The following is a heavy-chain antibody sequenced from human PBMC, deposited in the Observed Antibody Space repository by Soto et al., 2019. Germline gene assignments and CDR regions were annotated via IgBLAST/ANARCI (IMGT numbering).Heavy chain of an antibody. CDR1: SSSVSSGAYY. J-gene: IGHJ3*02. V-gene: IGHV4-31*03. CDR2: IYYSGST. CDR3: ARARLRAVYAFDI. D-gene: IGHD5-12*01. Sequence: SETLSLTCTVASSSVSSGAYYWTWIRQRPGKGLEWIGYIYYSGSTYYSPSLKSRLSISLDTSKNQFSLRLSSVTAADTAMYYCARARLRAVYAFDIWGQGTMVT.